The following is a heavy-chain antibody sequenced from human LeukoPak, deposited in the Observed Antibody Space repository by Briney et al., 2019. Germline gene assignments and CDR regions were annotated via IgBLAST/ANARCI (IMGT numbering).Heavy chain of an antibody. D-gene: IGHD2-21*02. Sequence: ASVKVSCKASGYTFTSYGISWVRQAPGQGLEWMGWISAYNGNTNYAQKLQGRVTMTTDTSTSTAYMELRSLRSDDAAVYYCARDLSPYCGGDCYSGVDWGQGTLVTVSS. CDR3: ARDLSPYCGGDCYSGVD. V-gene: IGHV1-18*01. CDR1: GYTFTSYG. J-gene: IGHJ4*02. CDR2: ISAYNGNT.